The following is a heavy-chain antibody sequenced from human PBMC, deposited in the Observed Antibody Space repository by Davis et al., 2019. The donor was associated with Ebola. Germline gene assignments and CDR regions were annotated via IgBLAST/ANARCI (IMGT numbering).Heavy chain of an antibody. V-gene: IGHV3-30*02. CDR3: AKAYSSGPGLGGELDY. CDR1: GFTFSSYG. Sequence: GGSLRLSCAASGFTFSSYGMHWVRQAPGKGLEWVAFIRYDGSNKYYADSVKGRFTISRDNSKNTLYLQMNSLRAEDTAVYYCAKAYSSGPGLGGELDYWGQGTLVTVSS. D-gene: IGHD6-19*01. J-gene: IGHJ4*02. CDR2: IRYDGSNK.